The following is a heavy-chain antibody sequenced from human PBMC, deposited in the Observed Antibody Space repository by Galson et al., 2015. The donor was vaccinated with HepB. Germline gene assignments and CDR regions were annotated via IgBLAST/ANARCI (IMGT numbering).Heavy chain of an antibody. D-gene: IGHD3-10*01. CDR2: IIPIFGTE. Sequence: SVKVSCKASGGTFSNYAISWVRQAPGQGLEWMGGIIPIFGTEKYSHKFQGRVTMTADESTGTAYMELSSLRPDDTATYYCARDRGFGFSGSYWGIMDVWGQGTTVIVTS. J-gene: IGHJ6*02. CDR3: ARDRGFGFSGSYWGIMDV. CDR1: GGTFSNYA. V-gene: IGHV1-69*13.